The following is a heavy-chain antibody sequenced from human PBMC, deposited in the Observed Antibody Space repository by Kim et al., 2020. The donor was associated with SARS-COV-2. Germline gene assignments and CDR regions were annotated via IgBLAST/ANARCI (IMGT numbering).Heavy chain of an antibody. J-gene: IGHJ4*02. D-gene: IGHD3-22*01. V-gene: IGHV1-69*01. CDR3: ARAIYYDSSGYYDY. Sequence: AQKFQGRVTITADESTSTAYMELSSLRSEDTAVYYCARAIYYDSSGYYDYWGQGTLVTVSS.